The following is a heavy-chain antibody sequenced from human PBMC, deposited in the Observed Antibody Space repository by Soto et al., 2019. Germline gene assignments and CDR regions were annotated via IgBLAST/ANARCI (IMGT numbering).Heavy chain of an antibody. CDR2: ISPYNGNT. V-gene: IGHV1-18*01. J-gene: IGHJ3*02. CDR1: GYTFVSYG. CDR3: SRDAQKWLVAAFDI. Sequence: QVQLVQSGAEVKEPGASVKVSCKASGYTFVSYGISWVRQAPGQGLEWMGWISPYNGNTKYAQKFQGRVTMTTDTSTSTVYMELRSLRSDDTAVYYCSRDAQKWLVAAFDIWGQGTRVTVSS. D-gene: IGHD6-19*01.